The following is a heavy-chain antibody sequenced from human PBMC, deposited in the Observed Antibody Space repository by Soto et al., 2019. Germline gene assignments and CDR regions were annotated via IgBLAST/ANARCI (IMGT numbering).Heavy chain of an antibody. J-gene: IGHJ6*02. CDR3: ARSQGGGSILDLYYYSYYGMDV. V-gene: IGHV1-69*13. CDR2: VIPIFGTP. CDR1: GGTFSTYA. D-gene: IGHD2-15*01. Sequence: SVKVSCKAPGGTFSTYAISWVRQAPGQGLEWMGGVIPIFGTPKYAQKFQGRVTITADESTSTGYMELRSLRSDDTAVYYGARSQGGGSILDLYYYSYYGMDVWGQGPRVTVSS.